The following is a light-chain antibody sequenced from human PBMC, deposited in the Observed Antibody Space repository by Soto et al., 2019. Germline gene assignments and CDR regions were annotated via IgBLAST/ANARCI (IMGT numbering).Light chain of an antibody. V-gene: IGLV2-14*01. Sequence: QSALTQPASLSGSPGQSITISCTGTSSDVGAFNYVSWYQQRPGKAPKLMIYEVSDRPSGVSNRFSGSKSGNTASLTISGLQAEDEADYYCSSYTSSTTAYVFGTGNKVTVL. CDR3: SSYTSSTTAYV. J-gene: IGLJ1*01. CDR1: SSDVGAFNY. CDR2: EVS.